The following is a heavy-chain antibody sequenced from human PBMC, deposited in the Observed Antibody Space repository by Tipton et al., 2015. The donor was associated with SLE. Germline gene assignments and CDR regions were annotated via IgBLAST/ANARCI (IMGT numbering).Heavy chain of an antibody. V-gene: IGHV4-39*02. CDR1: GGSISTSRYY. CDR3: VRINSGASRLFDY. CDR2: LYAGGST. J-gene: IGHJ4*02. D-gene: IGHD1-26*01. Sequence: TLSLTCTVSGGSISTSRYYWGWFRQSPGQGLEWVGSLYAGGSTYFHPSLKSRASISADASKNHFSLKLNSVTAADTAVYYCVRINSGASRLFDYWGQGMLVAVSS.